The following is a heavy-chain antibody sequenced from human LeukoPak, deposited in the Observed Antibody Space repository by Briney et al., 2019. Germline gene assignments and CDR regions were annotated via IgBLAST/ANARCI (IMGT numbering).Heavy chain of an antibody. CDR2: ISSSSII. Sequence: GGSLRLSCAASGFTFSSYTMNWVRQAPGKGLEWVSYISSSSIIYYADSVKGRYTISRDNGENSIYLQMNSLRAEDTAVYYCARGAELWELIEAGGPDYWGQGTLVTVSS. CDR3: ARGAELWELIEAGGPDY. D-gene: IGHD1-26*01. V-gene: IGHV3-48*01. J-gene: IGHJ4*02. CDR1: GFTFSSYT.